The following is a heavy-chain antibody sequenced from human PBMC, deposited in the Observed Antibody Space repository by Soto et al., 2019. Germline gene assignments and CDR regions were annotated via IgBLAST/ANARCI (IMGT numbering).Heavy chain of an antibody. J-gene: IGHJ4*02. CDR2: IWNDGIRK. V-gene: IGHV3-33*01. D-gene: IGHD3-22*01. CDR1: GFTFSRYG. CDR3: ARDDDYEANAFDY. Sequence: GGSMRLSCAASGFTFSRYGMHWVRQAPGKGLEWVALIWNDGIRKVYVDSVKGRFTISRDNSKNTLDLQMNSLRAEDTAVYYCARDDDYEANAFDYWGPGTLVTVSS.